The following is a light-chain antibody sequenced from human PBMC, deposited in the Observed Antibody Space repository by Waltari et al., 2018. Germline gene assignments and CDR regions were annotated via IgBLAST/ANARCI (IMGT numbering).Light chain of an antibody. J-gene: IGKJ4*01. Sequence: ETVMTQSPATLSVSPGERATLSCRASRIVRSNLACYQQKPGQPPRLLIYGASTRASGVPARFSGSGSGTEFTLTISSLQSEDSAVYYCQQYDYPGLTFGGGTKVEIK. CDR2: GAS. V-gene: IGKV3-15*01. CDR3: QQYDYPGLT. CDR1: RIVRSN.